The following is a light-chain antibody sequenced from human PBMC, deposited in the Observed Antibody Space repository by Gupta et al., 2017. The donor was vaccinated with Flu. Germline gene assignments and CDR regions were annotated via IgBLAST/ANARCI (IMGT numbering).Light chain of an antibody. Sequence: DIQMTHSPSTLSASVGDRVTITCRASQSISGWLAWYQQKPGKAPNLLIYKASTVESGVPSRFSGSGSGTEFTLTISSRQPDDFATYYCQQYNSYSGTFGQGTKVENK. CDR2: KAS. V-gene: IGKV1-5*03. J-gene: IGKJ1*01. CDR1: QSISGW. CDR3: QQYNSYSGT.